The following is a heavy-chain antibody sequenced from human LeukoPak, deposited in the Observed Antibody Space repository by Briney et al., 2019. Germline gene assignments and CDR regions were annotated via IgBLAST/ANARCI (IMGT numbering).Heavy chain of an antibody. D-gene: IGHD6-13*01. V-gene: IGHV3-23*01. CDR2: ISGSGGST. CDR1: GFTFSSYA. Sequence: QPGRSLRLSCAASGFTFSSYAMSWVRQAPGKGLEWVSAISGSGGSTYYADSVKGRFTISRDNSKNTVYLQMNSLRAEDTAIYYCAKGGYSSLIDYWGQGTLVTVSS. J-gene: IGHJ4*02. CDR3: AKGGYSSLIDY.